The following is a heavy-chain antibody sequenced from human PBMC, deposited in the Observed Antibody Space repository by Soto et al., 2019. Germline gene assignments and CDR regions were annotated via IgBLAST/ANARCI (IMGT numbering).Heavy chain of an antibody. D-gene: IGHD3-10*01. Sequence: GGSLRLSCAASGFTFSDYYMSWIRQAPGKGLEWVSYISSSGSTIYYADSVKGRFTISRDNAKNSLYLQMNSLRAEDTAVYYCARGPYYYGSGSHTIYYYYGMDVWGQGTTVTVSS. V-gene: IGHV3-11*01. CDR2: ISSSGSTI. CDR1: GFTFSDYY. J-gene: IGHJ6*02. CDR3: ARGPYYYGSGSHTIYYYYGMDV.